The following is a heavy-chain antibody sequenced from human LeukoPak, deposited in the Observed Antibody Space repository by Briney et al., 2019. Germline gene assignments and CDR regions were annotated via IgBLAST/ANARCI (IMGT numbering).Heavy chain of an antibody. D-gene: IGHD3-22*01. CDR3: AKDSAYYYDSSGYFYD. J-gene: IGHJ4*02. CDR2: IANDGKTT. CDR1: GFTFSIYG. Sequence: PGRSLRLSCAASGFTFSIYGTHWVRQAPGKGLEWVAVIANDGKTTYYADSVKGRFTISRGNSRNTLYLQMNSLRAGDTAVYYCAKDSAYYYDSSGYFYDWGQGTLVTVSS. V-gene: IGHV3-30*18.